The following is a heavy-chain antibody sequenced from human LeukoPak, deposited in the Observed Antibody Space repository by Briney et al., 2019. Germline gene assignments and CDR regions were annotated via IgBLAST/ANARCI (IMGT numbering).Heavy chain of an antibody. Sequence: GGSLRLSCAASGFTFSRYWMHWVRQAPGKGLVWVSRINTDASSTSYADSVKGRFTISRDNAKNTLYLQMNSLRAEDTAVYYCARVTHPYCSGGSCHAFDIWGQGTMVTVSS. J-gene: IGHJ3*02. CDR2: INTDASST. CDR3: ARVTHPYCSGGSCHAFDI. D-gene: IGHD2-15*01. CDR1: GFTFSRYW. V-gene: IGHV3-74*01.